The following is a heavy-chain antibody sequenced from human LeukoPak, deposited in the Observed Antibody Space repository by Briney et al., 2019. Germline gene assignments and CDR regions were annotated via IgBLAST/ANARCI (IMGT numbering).Heavy chain of an antibody. V-gene: IGHV4-34*01. J-gene: IGHJ5*02. CDR3: ARSAPSAPGIVVVPAARLRGWFDP. Sequence: SSETLSLTCAVYGGSFSGYYWSWIRQPPGKGQEWIGEINHSGSTNYNPSLKSRVTISVDTSKNQFSLKLSSVTAADTAVYYCARSAPSAPGIVVVPAARLRGWFDPWGQGTLVTVSS. D-gene: IGHD2-2*01. CDR2: INHSGST. CDR1: GGSFSGYY.